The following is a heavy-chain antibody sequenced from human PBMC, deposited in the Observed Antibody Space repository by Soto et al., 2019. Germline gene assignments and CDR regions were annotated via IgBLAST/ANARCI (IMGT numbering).Heavy chain of an antibody. D-gene: IGHD3-10*01. J-gene: IGHJ6*02. CDR2: IDSNGGT. CDR3: VRQGFGRLHGLVDV. CDR1: DDSSSSYK. V-gene: IGHV4-59*08. Sequence: QVKLQESGPGLVKPSETLSLTCTVSDDSSSSYKWSWIRQPPGRRLEWIGYIDSNGGTSYNPSLQSRVTISIDTSTKQFSLKLSSVTDADAAVYYCVRQGFGRLHGLVDVWGQGTTVTVSS.